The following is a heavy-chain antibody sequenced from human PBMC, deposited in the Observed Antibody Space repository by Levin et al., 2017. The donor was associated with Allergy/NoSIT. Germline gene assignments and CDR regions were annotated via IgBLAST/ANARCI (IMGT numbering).Heavy chain of an antibody. Sequence: NPGGSLRLSCTVSGASVSIANDYWSWIRQPPGKALEWIGYMYNIGSTKYTPSLKSRVTISVDKSKNQFSLRLNSVTAADTGVYFCARASPHAFDIWGQGTVVTVSS. CDR2: MYNIGST. CDR3: ARASPHAFDI. CDR1: GASVSIANDY. V-gene: IGHV4-61*01. J-gene: IGHJ3*02.